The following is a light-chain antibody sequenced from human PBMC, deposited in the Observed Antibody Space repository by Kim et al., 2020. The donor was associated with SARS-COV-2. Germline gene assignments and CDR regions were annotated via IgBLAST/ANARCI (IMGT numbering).Light chain of an antibody. CDR2: RDS. Sequence: VALGQTATITCGGNNVGSKNVPWYQQKPGQAPVLVIYRDSNRPSGIPERFSGSNSGNTATLTISRAQAGDEADYYCQVWDSSTVVFGGGTQLTVL. V-gene: IGLV3-9*01. CDR3: QVWDSSTVV. CDR1: NVGSKN. J-gene: IGLJ2*01.